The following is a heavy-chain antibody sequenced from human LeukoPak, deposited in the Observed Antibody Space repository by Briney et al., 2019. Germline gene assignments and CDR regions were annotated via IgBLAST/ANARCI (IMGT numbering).Heavy chain of an antibody. CDR2: IYPDGRST. V-gene: IGHV3-74*01. CDR3: ASGVYDSLYYFDY. Sequence: GGSLRLSCAASGFIFSTYWMHWVRQGPGKGLVWGSRIYPDGRSTGYADSVKGRFTISRDNAKNTLYLQMNSLRAEDTAVYYCASGVYDSLYYFDYWGQGTLVTVSS. D-gene: IGHD5/OR15-5a*01. J-gene: IGHJ4*02. CDR1: GFIFSTYW.